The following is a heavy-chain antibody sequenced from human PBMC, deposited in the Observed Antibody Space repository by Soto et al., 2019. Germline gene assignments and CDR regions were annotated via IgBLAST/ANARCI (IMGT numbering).Heavy chain of an antibody. V-gene: IGHV3-33*01. CDR2: IYYDGSRK. D-gene: IGHD3-9*01. J-gene: IGHJ5*02. Sequence: QVQLVESGGGVVQPGTSLRLSCSASGFTFSNYGINWVRQGPGKGLEWVAVIYYDGSRKYYADSVKGRFAISRDNSKNTVYLQMNSLRDEDTAVYYCARGTETTGHYDSFDPWGQGTLVTVSS. CDR3: ARGTETTGHYDSFDP. CDR1: GFTFSNYG.